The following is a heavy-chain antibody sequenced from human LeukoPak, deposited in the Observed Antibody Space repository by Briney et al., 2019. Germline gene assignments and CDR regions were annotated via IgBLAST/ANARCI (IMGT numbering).Heavy chain of an antibody. J-gene: IGHJ4*02. CDR3: ARLSSGWYIGY. D-gene: IGHD6-19*01. Sequence: GGSLRLSCAGAGFTVSDYAMHWVRQAPGKGLEWVALISYDGSDKYYADSVRGRFTISGDNAKNSLYLQMNSLRAEDTAVYYCARLSSGWYIGYWGQGTLVSVSS. CDR1: GFTVSDYA. V-gene: IGHV3-30-3*01. CDR2: ISYDGSDK.